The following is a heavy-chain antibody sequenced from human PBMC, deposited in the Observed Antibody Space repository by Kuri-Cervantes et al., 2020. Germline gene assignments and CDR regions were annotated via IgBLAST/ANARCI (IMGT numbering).Heavy chain of an antibody. CDR2: ISYDGSNK. CDR3: ARDTHSSGWFYYFGY. D-gene: IGHD6-19*01. V-gene: IGHV3-30-3*01. J-gene: IGHJ4*02. Sequence: GESLKISCAASGFTFSSYAMHWVRQAPGKGLEWVAVISYDGSNKYYADSVKGRFTISRDNSKNTLYLQMNSLRAEDTAVYYCARDTHSSGWFYYFGYWGQGTLVTVSS. CDR1: GFTFSSYA.